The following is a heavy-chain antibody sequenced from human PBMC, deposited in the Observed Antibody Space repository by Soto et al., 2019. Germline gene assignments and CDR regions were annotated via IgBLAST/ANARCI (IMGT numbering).Heavy chain of an antibody. CDR2: IWYDGSNK. D-gene: IGHD3-10*01. V-gene: IGHV3-33*01. CDR3: ARDHFGLGRPSAFDI. Sequence: PGGSLRLSCAASGFTFSSYSMHWVRQAPGKGLEWVAVIWYDGSNKYYADSVKGRFTISRDNSKNTLYLQMNSLRAEDTAVYYCARDHFGLGRPSAFDIWGQGTMVTVSS. CDR1: GFTFSSYS. J-gene: IGHJ3*02.